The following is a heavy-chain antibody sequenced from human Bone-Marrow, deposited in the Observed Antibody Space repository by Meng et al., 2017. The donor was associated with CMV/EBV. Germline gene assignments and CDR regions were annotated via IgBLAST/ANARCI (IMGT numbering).Heavy chain of an antibody. D-gene: IGHD6-13*01. V-gene: IGHV3-43*01. CDR3: AKSIAAGYQYYFDY. Sequence: SGFTFDDYTMHWVRPAPGKGLEWVSLISWDGGSTSYADSVKGRFTISRDNSKNSLYLQMNSLRTEDTALYYCAKSIAAGYQYYFDYWGQGTLVTVSS. CDR1: GFTFDDYT. CDR2: ISWDGGST. J-gene: IGHJ4*02.